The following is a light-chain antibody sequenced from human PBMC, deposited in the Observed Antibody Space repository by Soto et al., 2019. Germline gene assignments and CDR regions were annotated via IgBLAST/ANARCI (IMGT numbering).Light chain of an antibody. CDR3: SSYTTSSPWV. J-gene: IGLJ3*02. Sequence: QPVLTQPASVSGSPGQSITISCTGSSSDVGYYNYVSWYQQHPGEAPKLILFDVANRPSGVSDRFSGSTSGNTASLTISGLQAEDEADYYCSSYTTSSPWVFGGGTKLTVL. V-gene: IGLV2-14*03. CDR1: SSDVGYYNY. CDR2: DVA.